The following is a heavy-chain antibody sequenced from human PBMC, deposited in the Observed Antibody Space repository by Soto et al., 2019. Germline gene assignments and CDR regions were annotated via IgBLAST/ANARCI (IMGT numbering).Heavy chain of an antibody. CDR1: GFTFSSYG. D-gene: IGHD4-17*01. CDR3: AKAFYDDYGDSDFDY. J-gene: IGHJ4*02. V-gene: IGHV3-30*18. Sequence: QVQLVESGGGVVQPGRSLRLSCAASGFTFSSYGMHWVRQAPGKGLEWVAVISYDGSNKYYADSVKARFTISRDNSKNTLYLQMNSLRAEDTAVYYCAKAFYDDYGDSDFDYWGQGTLVTVSS. CDR2: ISYDGSNK.